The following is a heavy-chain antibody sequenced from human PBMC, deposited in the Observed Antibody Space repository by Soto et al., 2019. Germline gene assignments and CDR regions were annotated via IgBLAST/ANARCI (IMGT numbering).Heavy chain of an antibody. V-gene: IGHV3-30*04. D-gene: IGHD6-19*01. CDR3: AKVSSGWYSNFDY. Sequence: PGGSLRLSCAASGFNFSNAYMNWVRQAPGKGLEWVAVISYDGSNKYYADSVKGRFTISRDNSKNTLYLQMNSLRAEDTAVYYCAKVSSGWYSNFDYWGHGTLVTVSS. J-gene: IGHJ4*01. CDR1: GFNFSNAY. CDR2: ISYDGSNK.